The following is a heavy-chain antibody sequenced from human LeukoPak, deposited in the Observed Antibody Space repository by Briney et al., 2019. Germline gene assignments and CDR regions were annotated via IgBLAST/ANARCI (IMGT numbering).Heavy chain of an antibody. V-gene: IGHV3-7*01. CDR1: GFTLSSHW. D-gene: IGHD3-3*01. J-gene: IGHJ4*02. CDR3: ARGNDYDFWSGSRYYFDY. CDR2: IKQDGSEK. Sequence: PGGALRLSCAASGFTLSSHWMNWVRQAPGKGLGWVANIKQDGSEKYYVDSVKGRFTISRDNAKISLYLQMNSLRAEDTAVYYCARGNDYDFWSGSRYYFDYWGQGTLVTVSS.